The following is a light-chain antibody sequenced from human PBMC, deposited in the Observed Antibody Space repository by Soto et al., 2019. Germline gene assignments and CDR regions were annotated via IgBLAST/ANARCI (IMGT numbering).Light chain of an antibody. J-gene: IGLJ1*01. CDR1: SSDVGSYNY. V-gene: IGLV2-11*01. CDR2: DVN. CDR3: CSYAGSYTFV. Sequence: QSALTQPRSVSGSRGQSVTISCTGSSSDVGSYNYVSWYQQHPGKAPKLMIYDVNKRPSGVPDRFSGSKSGNTASLTISGLQAEDESDYYCCSYAGSYTFVFGTGTKLTV.